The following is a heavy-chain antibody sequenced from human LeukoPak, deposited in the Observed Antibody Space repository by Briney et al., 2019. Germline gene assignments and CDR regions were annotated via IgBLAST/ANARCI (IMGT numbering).Heavy chain of an antibody. J-gene: IGHJ4*02. D-gene: IGHD6-6*01. CDR1: GGSFSGYY. V-gene: IGHV4-34*01. CDR3: ARGLYSSSSNYYFDY. CDR2: INHSGST. Sequence: PSETLSLTCAVYGGSFSGYYWSWIRQPPGKGLEWIGEINHSGSTNYNPSLKSRVTISVDTSKNQFSRKLSSVTAADTAVYYCARGLYSSSSNYYFDYWGQGTLVTVSS.